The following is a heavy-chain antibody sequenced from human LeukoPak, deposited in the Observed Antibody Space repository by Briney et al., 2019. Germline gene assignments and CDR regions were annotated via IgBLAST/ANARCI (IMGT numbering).Heavy chain of an antibody. CDR3: ARDVSPYSSGWDYYYYMGV. V-gene: IGHV4-4*07. CDR2: IYTSGST. D-gene: IGHD6-19*01. Sequence: SETLSLTCTVSGGSISSYYWSWIRQPAGKGLEWIGRIYTSGSTNYHPSLKSRVTISVDKSKNQLSLKLSSVTAADTAVYYCARDVSPYSSGWDYYYYMGVWGKGTTVTVSS. CDR1: GGSISSYY. J-gene: IGHJ6*03.